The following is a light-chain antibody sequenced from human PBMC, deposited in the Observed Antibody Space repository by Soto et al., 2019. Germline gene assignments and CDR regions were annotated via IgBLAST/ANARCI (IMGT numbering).Light chain of an antibody. Sequence: EIVLTRSPGTLSLSPGERATLSCRASQSVSSSYLAWYQQKPGQAPRLLIYDASRATGIPDRFSASGSGTDFTLTITRLEPEDFAVYSCQHYGTSALFGPGTKVEI. CDR2: DAS. CDR1: QSVSSSY. CDR3: QHYGTSAL. V-gene: IGKV3-20*01. J-gene: IGKJ3*01.